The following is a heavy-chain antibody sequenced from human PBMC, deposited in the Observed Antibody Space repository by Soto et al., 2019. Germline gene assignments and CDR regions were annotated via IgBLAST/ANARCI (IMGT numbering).Heavy chain of an antibody. J-gene: IGHJ4*02. D-gene: IGHD2-15*01. CDR2: ISANNGHT. V-gene: IGHV1-18*01. Sequence: QVQLVQSGPEVKKAGASVKVSCKASGYIFTNYGITWVRQAPGQGLEWMGWISANNGHTNYAQKFKGRVTMTTDTATCTANRELRSLRSDDTAVGYCARDLVGPTSRTDYWGQGTLVTVSS. CDR1: GYIFTNYG. CDR3: ARDLVGPTSRTDY.